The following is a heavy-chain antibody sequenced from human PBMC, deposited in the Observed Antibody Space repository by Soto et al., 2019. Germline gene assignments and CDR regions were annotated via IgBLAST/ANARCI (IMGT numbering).Heavy chain of an antibody. V-gene: IGHV3-23*01. D-gene: IGHD3-3*01. CDR3: AKDLVSIFGVAPDY. Sequence: EVQLLESGGGLVQPGGSLRLSCAASGFTFSSYAMSWVRQAPGKGLEWVSAISGSGGSTDYADSVKGRLTISRDNSKNTLYLQMNSLRAEATALYYCAKDLVSIFGVAPDYWGQGTLVTVSS. CDR2: ISGSGGST. J-gene: IGHJ4*02. CDR1: GFTFSSYA.